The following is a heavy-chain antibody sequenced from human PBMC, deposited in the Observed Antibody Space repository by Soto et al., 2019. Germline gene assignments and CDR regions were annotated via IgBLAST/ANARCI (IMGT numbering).Heavy chain of an antibody. Sequence: PSETLSLTCAVSGASIGTNNWWSWVRQPPGKGLEWIGYIFYSGTTYTYYNSSLKSRLFMSLDTSKNTLTLWMTSVSAADTAVYYCARTRGSSFFDYWGQGTLVTVSS. D-gene: IGHD2-15*01. CDR3: ARTRGSSFFDY. V-gene: IGHV4-28*01. CDR2: IFYSGTT. J-gene: IGHJ4*02. CDR1: GASIGTNNW.